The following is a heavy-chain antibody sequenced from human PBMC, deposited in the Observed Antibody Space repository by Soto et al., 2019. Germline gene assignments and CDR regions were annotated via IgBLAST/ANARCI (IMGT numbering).Heavy chain of an antibody. J-gene: IGHJ3*02. CDR1: GFTFSSYA. Sequence: EVQLLESGGGLVQTGGSLRLSCAASGFTFSSYAMSWVRQAPGKGLEWVSGISGSGGSTYYADSVKGRFTISRDNSKYTLYLQMNSLRAEDTAVYYCAKEKPTGYSSRWYGGDAFDIWVQGTMVTVSS. CDR2: ISGSGGST. D-gene: IGHD6-13*01. CDR3: AKEKPTGYSSRWYGGDAFDI. V-gene: IGHV3-23*01.